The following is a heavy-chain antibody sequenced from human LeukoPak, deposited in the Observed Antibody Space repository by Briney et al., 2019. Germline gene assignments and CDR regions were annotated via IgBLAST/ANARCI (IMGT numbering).Heavy chain of an antibody. J-gene: IGHJ4*02. D-gene: IGHD3-10*01. CDR3: ARDGMVRGVIGY. Sequence: GGSLRLSCAASGFTFSSYAMHWVRQAPGKGLEWVAVIPYDGSNKYYADSVKGRFTISRDNSKNTLYLQMNSLRAEDTAVYYCARDGMVRGVIGYWGQGTLVTVSS. CDR1: GFTFSSYA. CDR2: IPYDGSNK. V-gene: IGHV3-30-3*01.